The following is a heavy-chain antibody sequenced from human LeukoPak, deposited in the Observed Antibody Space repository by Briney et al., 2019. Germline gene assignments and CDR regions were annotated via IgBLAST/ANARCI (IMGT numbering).Heavy chain of an antibody. CDR1: GFTFSSYA. V-gene: IGHV3-23*01. J-gene: IGHJ4*02. D-gene: IGHD2-2*01. CDR2: ISDSVDST. Sequence: GGSLRLSCAASGFTFSSYAMSWVRQAPGKGLEWVSGISDSVDSTHYADSVKGRFTISRDNSKNTLYLQMNSLRAEDTAMYYCARGLGYCTSTTCLLPFDYWGQGTLVTVSS. CDR3: ARGLGYCTSTTCLLPFDY.